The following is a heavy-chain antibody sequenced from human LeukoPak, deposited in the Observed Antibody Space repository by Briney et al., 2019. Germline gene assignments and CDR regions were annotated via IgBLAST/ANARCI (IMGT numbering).Heavy chain of an antibody. CDR1: GNSFGDYY. CDR2: IYTSGST. V-gene: IGHV4-4*07. CDR3: ARGDYDFWSGYYAYYFDY. J-gene: IGHJ4*02. D-gene: IGHD3-3*01. Sequence: ASETLSLTCTVSGNSFGDYYWSWIRQPAGKGLEWIGRIYTSGSTTYNPSLKSRVTISVDTSKNQFSLKLSSVTAADTAVYYCARGDYDFWSGYYAYYFDYWGQGTLVTVSS.